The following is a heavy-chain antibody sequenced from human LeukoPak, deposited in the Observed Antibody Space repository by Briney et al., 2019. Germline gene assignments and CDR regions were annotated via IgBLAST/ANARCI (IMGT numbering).Heavy chain of an antibody. CDR3: ARRDYDYVWGSYRPLDY. V-gene: IGHV1-69*04. CDR1: GGTFSSYA. J-gene: IGHJ4*02. D-gene: IGHD3-16*02. CDR2: IIPILGIA. Sequence: SVKVSCKAAGGTFSSYAISLVRQAPGQGLEWMGRIIPILGIANYAQKFQGRVTITADKSTSTAYMELSSLRSEDTAVYYCARRDYDYVWGSYRPLDYWGQGTLVTVSS.